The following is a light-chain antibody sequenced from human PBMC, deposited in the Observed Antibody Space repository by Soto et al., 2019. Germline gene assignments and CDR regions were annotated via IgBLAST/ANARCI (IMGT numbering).Light chain of an antibody. CDR2: GAS. CDR3: QQYGSSPWT. Sequence: EIVLTQSPGTLSLSPGERPTLYCRASQSVSSSYLAWYQQKPGQAPRLLIYGASSRATGIPDRFSGSGSGTDFTLTISRLEPEDFAVYYCQQYGSSPWTFGQGTKVDI. CDR1: QSVSSSY. V-gene: IGKV3-20*01. J-gene: IGKJ1*01.